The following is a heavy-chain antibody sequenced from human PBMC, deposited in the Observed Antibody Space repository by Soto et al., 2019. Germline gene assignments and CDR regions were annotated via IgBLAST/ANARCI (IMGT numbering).Heavy chain of an antibody. CDR2: ITWNSGTI. V-gene: IGHV3-9*01. D-gene: IGHD3-10*01. J-gene: IGHJ4*02. Sequence: SLRLYCESSGFTFADYALHSVRQIPGKGLDGVSSITWNSGTIDYADSVKGRFTISRDNANSSLYLQMHGLRTDDPALDCCGTDSELGDLLTREFDYWGQGTPVTVSS. CDR3: GTDSELGDLLTREFDY. CDR1: GFTFADYA.